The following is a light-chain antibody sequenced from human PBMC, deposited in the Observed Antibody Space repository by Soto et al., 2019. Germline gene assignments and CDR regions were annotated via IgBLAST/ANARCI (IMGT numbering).Light chain of an antibody. CDR2: GAA. CDR1: QSVRSN. Sequence: EIVMTQSPATLSASPGERATLSCRASQSVRSNLAWYQQTPGQAPRLLIYGAATRAMGIPARFSGSGSGTEFTLSIGSLQSEDFAVYYCQQYNDWPPTFGQGTKVDIK. CDR3: QQYNDWPPT. J-gene: IGKJ1*01. V-gene: IGKV3-15*01.